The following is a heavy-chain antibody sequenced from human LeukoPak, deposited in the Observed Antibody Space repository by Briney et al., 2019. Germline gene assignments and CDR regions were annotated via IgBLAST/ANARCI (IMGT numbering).Heavy chain of an antibody. J-gene: IGHJ4*02. V-gene: IGHV3-64*01. CDR2: ISSNGGST. CDR3: ARGAVLVLWVRGLVALDY. CDR1: GFTFSSYA. D-gene: IGHD2-15*01. Sequence: GGSLRLSCVASGFTFSSYAMHWVRQAPGKGLEYVSAISSNGGSTYYANSVKGRFTISRDNSKNTLYLQMGSLRAEDMAVYYCARGAVLVLWVRGLVALDYWGQGTLVTASS.